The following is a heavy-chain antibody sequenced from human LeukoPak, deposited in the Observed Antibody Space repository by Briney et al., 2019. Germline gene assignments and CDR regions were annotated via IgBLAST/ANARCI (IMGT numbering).Heavy chain of an antibody. CDR3: ASSLPGIAAAGNAY. Sequence: SVKVSCKASGGTFSSYAISWARQAPGQGLEWMGGIIPIFGTANYAQKFQGRVTITTDESTSTAYMELSSLRSEDTAVYYCASSLPGIAAAGNAYWGQGTLVTVSS. J-gene: IGHJ4*02. V-gene: IGHV1-69*05. CDR2: IIPIFGTA. D-gene: IGHD6-13*01. CDR1: GGTFSSYA.